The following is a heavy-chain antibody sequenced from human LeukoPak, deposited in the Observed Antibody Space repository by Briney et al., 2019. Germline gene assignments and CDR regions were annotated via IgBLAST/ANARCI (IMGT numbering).Heavy chain of an antibody. CDR3: AKDLSRAVAADWFDP. J-gene: IGHJ5*02. D-gene: IGHD6-19*01. V-gene: IGHV3-23*01. CDR1: GFTFSNYD. Sequence: GGSLRLSCAASGFTFSNYDMSWVRQAPGKGPEWVSSISDSGGSTYYADSVKGRFTISRDNSKNTLYLQMTNLRAADTAVYYCAKDLSRAVAADWFDPWDQGSLVTVSS. CDR2: ISDSGGST.